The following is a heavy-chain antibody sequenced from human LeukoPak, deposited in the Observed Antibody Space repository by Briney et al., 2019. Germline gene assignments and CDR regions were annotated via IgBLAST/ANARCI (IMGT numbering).Heavy chain of an antibody. CDR2: IIPILCIA. D-gene: IGHD2/OR15-2a*01. J-gene: IGHJ6*02. Sequence: SVKVSCKASGGTFSSYAISWVRQAPGQGLEWMGRIIPILCIANYAQKFQGRVTITADKSTSTAYMELSSLRSEDTAVYYCARPTTSGETDYYYYGMDVWGQGTTVTVSS. CDR1: GGTFSSYA. V-gene: IGHV1-69*04. CDR3: ARPTTSGETDYYYYGMDV.